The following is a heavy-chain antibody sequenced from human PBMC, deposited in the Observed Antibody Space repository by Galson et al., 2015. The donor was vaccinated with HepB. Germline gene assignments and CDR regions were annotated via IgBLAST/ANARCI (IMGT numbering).Heavy chain of an antibody. J-gene: IGHJ6*03. CDR3: ARATDWNPLSYYYYMDV. V-gene: IGHV1-69*13. D-gene: IGHD1-1*01. CDR2: IIPIFGTA. Sequence: SVKVSCKASGGTFSSYAISWVRQAPGQGLEWMGGIIPIFGTANYAQKFQGRVTITADESTSTAYMELSSLRSEDTAVYYCARATDWNPLSYYYYMDVWGKGTTVTVSS. CDR1: GGTFSSYA.